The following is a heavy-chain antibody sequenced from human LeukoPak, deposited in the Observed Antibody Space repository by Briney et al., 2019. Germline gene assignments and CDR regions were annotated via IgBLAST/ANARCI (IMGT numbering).Heavy chain of an antibody. D-gene: IGHD3-22*01. Sequence: PSETLSLTCTVSGGSISSYYWSWIRQPAGKGLEWIGRIYTSGSTNYNPSLKSRVTISVDTSKNQFSLKLSSVTAADTAVYYCARDYSVSYYYDSSGYYHHFDYWGQGTLVTVSS. CDR2: IYTSGST. CDR3: ARDYSVSYYYDSSGYYHHFDY. CDR1: GGSISSYY. V-gene: IGHV4-4*07. J-gene: IGHJ4*02.